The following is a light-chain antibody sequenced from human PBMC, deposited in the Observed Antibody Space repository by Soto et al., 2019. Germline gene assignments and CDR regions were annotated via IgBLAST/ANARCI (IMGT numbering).Light chain of an antibody. CDR1: QTISTW. V-gene: IGKV1-12*01. CDR2: DAS. J-gene: IGKJ5*01. CDR3: QQANSFPRT. Sequence: DIQVTQSPSTLSASVGDRVTITCRASQTISTWMAWYQQKPGKAPKLLIYDASTLESGVPSRFSGIGSGTDFTLTISSLQPEDFATYYCQQANSFPRTFGQGTRLEIK.